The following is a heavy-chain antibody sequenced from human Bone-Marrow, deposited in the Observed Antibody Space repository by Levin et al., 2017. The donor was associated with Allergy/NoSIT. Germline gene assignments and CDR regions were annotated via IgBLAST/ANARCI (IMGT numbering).Heavy chain of an antibody. Sequence: GGSLRLSCAASGFTFSSYGMHWVRQAPGKGLEWVAVIWYDGSNKYYADSVKGRFTISRDNSKNTLYLQMNSLRAEDTAVYYCARSHYVVRGVIIKGDRFDPWGQGTLVTVSS. CDR2: IWYDGSNK. V-gene: IGHV3-33*01. CDR3: ARSHYVVRGVIIKGDRFDP. J-gene: IGHJ5*02. CDR1: GFTFSSYG. D-gene: IGHD3-10*01.